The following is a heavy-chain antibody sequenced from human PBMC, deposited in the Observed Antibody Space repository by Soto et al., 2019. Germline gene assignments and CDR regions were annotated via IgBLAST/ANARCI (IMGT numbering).Heavy chain of an antibody. J-gene: IGHJ4*02. CDR2: ISGSGGST. CDR1: GFTFSSYA. CDR3: AKGPPGAIAAAETFDY. V-gene: IGHV3-23*01. D-gene: IGHD6-13*01. Sequence: EVQLLESGGGLVQPGGSLRLSCAASGFTFSSYAMSWVRQAPGKGLEWVSAISGSGGSTYYADSVKGRFTISRDNSKNTLYLQMNSLRAEDTAVYYCAKGPPGAIAAAETFDYLGQGTLVTVSS.